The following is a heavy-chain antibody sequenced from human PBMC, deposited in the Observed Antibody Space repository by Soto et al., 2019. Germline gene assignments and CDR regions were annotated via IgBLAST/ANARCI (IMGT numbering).Heavy chain of an antibody. Sequence: KSSETLSLTCAVYGGSFSGYYWSWIRQPPGKGLEWIGEINHSGSTNYNPSLKSRVTISVDTSKNQFSLKLSSVTAADTAVYYCARGRSRLVTIFDYWGQGTLVTVSS. CDR2: INHSGST. CDR3: ARGRSRLVTIFDY. V-gene: IGHV4-34*01. D-gene: IGHD3-10*01. J-gene: IGHJ4*02. CDR1: GGSFSGYY.